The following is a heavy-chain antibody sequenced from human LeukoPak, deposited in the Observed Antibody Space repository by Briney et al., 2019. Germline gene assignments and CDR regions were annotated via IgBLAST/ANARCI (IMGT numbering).Heavy chain of an antibody. CDR3: ATESPSPHRKYYYYYYGMDV. CDR1: GSISGYY. V-gene: IGHV4-4*09. J-gene: IGHJ6*02. CDR2: IYTSGST. Sequence: PSETLSLTCTVSGSISGYYWSWIRQPPGKGLEWIGYIYTSGSTNYNPSLESRVTISVDTSKNQFSLKLSSVTAADTAVYYCATESPSPHRKYYYYYYGMDVWGQGTTVTVSS. D-gene: IGHD1-14*01.